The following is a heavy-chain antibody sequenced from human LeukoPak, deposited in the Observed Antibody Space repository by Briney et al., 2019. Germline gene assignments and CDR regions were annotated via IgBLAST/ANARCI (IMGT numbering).Heavy chain of an antibody. V-gene: IGHV3-7*05. CDR2: IKEDGSEK. CDR1: GFTFSSYW. J-gene: IGHJ4*02. CDR3: ARDWSPGY. Sequence: GGSLRLSCGASGFTFSSYWMSWVRQVPGKGLEWVAKIKEDGSEKYYVDSVEGRFTISRDNAKNSLYLQMNSLRGEDTAVYYCARDWSPGYWGQGTLVTVSS.